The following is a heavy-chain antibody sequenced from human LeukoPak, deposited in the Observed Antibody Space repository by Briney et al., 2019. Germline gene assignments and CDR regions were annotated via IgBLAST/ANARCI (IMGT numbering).Heavy chain of an antibody. J-gene: IGHJ4*02. Sequence: GGSLRLSCVASGFTFSTHAMSWVRLAPGKGLEWVSAIGGSDGSTYYADSVKGRFTISRDNSKDTLYLQMNSLRVEDTATYYCAKRDSSGSYPYYFDYWGQGSLVTVSS. CDR2: IGGSDGST. CDR1: GFTFSTHA. CDR3: AKRDSSGSYPYYFDY. V-gene: IGHV3-23*01. D-gene: IGHD3-22*01.